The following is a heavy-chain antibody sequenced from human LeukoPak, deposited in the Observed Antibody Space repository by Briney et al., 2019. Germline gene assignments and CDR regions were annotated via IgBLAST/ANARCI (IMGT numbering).Heavy chain of an antibody. J-gene: IGHJ6*03. Sequence: ILSETLPLTCTVSGGSISSYYWSWIRQPPGKGLEWIGYIYYSGSTNYNPSLKSRVTISVDTSKNQFSLKLSSVTAADTAVYYCARAIVVVTAIGYYYYMDVWGKGTTVTVSS. CDR3: ARAIVVVTAIGYYYYMDV. CDR1: GGSISSYY. V-gene: IGHV4-59*08. CDR2: IYYSGST. D-gene: IGHD2-21*02.